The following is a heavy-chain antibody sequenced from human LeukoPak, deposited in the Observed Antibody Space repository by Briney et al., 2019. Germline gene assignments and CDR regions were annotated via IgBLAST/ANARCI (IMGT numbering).Heavy chain of an antibody. CDR3: ARDYSSSPYFDY. V-gene: IGHV1-2*02. D-gene: IGHD2-21*01. CDR2: INPNSGGT. J-gene: IGHJ4*02. CDR1: GYTFTGYY. Sequence: ASVKVSCKASGYTFTGYYMHWVRQAPGQGLEWMGWINPNSGGTNYAQKFQGRVTITRDTSISTAYMELSRLRSDDTAVYYCARDYSSSPYFDYWGQGTLVTVSS.